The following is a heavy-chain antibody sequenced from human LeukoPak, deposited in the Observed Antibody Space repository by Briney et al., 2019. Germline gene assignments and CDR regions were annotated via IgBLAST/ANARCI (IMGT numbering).Heavy chain of an antibody. Sequence: GGSLRLSCVTSRFALSYSEMTWVRQAPGKGLERVSYISTTGSAIYYADSLKGRFTISRDNAKNSVYLQMNSLRAEDTGIYYCARVRMSIMDVWGQGSTVTVSS. CDR3: ARVRMSIMDV. D-gene: IGHD6-6*01. CDR1: RFALSYSE. CDR2: ISTTGSAI. J-gene: IGHJ6*02. V-gene: IGHV3-48*03.